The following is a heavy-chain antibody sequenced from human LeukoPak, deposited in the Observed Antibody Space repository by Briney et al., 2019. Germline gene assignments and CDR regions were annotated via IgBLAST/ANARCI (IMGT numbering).Heavy chain of an antibody. V-gene: IGHV3-11*01. Sequence: GGSLRLSCTAPGFTFGDFYMAWIRQAPGRGLEWLSFISGPSATIYYADSVQGRFTISRDNANNSLYLHMNNLRVEDTAVYYCARDLLDLYYYHMDVWGKGTTVTVSS. D-gene: IGHD1-1*01. CDR3: ARDLLDLYYYHMDV. CDR2: ISGPSATI. CDR1: GFTFGDFY. J-gene: IGHJ6*03.